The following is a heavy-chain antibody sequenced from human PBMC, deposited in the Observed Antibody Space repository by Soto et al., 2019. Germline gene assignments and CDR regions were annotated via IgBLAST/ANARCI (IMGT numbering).Heavy chain of an antibody. CDR2: IYYSGST. J-gene: IGHJ6*03. D-gene: IGHD3-3*01. V-gene: IGHV4-59*01. Sequence: SETLSLTCTFSGGSISSYYWSLIRQPPGKGLEWIGYIYYSGSTNYNPSLKSRVTISVDTSKNQFSLKLSSVTAADTAVYYCARGYYDFWSGYYQKGYYYYMDVWGKGTTVTVS. CDR1: GGSISSYY. CDR3: ARGYYDFWSGYYQKGYYYYMDV.